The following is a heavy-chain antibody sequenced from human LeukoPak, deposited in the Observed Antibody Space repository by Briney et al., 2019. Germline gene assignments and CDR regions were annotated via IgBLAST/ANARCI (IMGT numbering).Heavy chain of an antibody. V-gene: IGHV3-21*01. CDR3: ARGDYGDYVSYSGMDV. CDR2: ISSSSSYI. J-gene: IGHJ6*02. D-gene: IGHD4-17*01. CDR1: GFTFSSYS. Sequence: GGSLRLSCAASGFTFSSYSMNWVRQAPGKGLEWVSSISSSSSYIYYADSVKGRFTISRDNAKNSLYLQMNSLRVEDTAVYYCARGDYGDYVSYSGMDVWGQGTTVTVS.